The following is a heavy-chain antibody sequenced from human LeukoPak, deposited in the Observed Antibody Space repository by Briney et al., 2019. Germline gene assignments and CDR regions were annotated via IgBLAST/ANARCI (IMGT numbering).Heavy chain of an antibody. V-gene: IGHV4-39*01. D-gene: IGHD2-21*02. CDR1: GGSISSSSYY. J-gene: IGHJ5*02. Sequence: SETLSLTCTVSGGSISSSSYYWGWIRQPPGKGLEWIGSIYYSGITYYNPSLKSRVTISVDTSKNQFSLKLSSVTAADTAVYYCARHRPPLSYCGGDCYSAWFDPWGQGTLVTVSS. CDR2: IYYSGIT. CDR3: ARHRPPLSYCGGDCYSAWFDP.